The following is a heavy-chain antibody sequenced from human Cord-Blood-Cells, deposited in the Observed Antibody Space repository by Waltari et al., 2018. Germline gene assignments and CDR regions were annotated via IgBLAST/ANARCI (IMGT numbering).Heavy chain of an antibody. J-gene: IGHJ6*03. V-gene: IGHV4-4*07. CDR2: IYTGGST. D-gene: IGHD6-19*01. CDR3: ARDSSGWYYYYYYMDV. Sequence: QVQLQESGPGLVKPSETLSLTCTVSGGSISSYYWSWIRQPAGKGLEWIGRIYTGGSTNYHPSLKSRVTMSVETAKNQFSLKLSSVTAADTAVYYCARDSSGWYYYYYYMDVWGKGTTVTVSS. CDR1: GGSISSYY.